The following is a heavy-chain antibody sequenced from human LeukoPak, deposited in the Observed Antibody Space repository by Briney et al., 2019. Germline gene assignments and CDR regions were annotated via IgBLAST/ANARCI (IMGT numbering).Heavy chain of an antibody. CDR2: ISGSGGST. CDR1: GVTFRSYA. J-gene: IGHJ3*02. V-gene: IGHV3-23*01. CDR3: AKDGLGRTAFDI. Sequence: PGGSLRLSCAASGVTFRSYAMSSVRQAPGTGLECVSVISGSGGSTYYADAVKGRFTISRDNYKNTLYLQMNSLRAEDTAVYYCAKDGLGRTAFDIWGQGTMVTVSS.